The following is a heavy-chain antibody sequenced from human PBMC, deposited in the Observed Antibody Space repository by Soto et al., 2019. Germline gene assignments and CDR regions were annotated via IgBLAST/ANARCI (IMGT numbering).Heavy chain of an antibody. CDR2: ISYDGSNK. V-gene: IGHV3-30-3*01. CDR1: GFTFSSYA. CDR3: ARFGYDYGDYYYGMEV. D-gene: IGHD4-17*01. J-gene: IGHJ6*02. Sequence: GGSLRLSCAASGFTFSSYAMHWVRQAPGKGLEWVAVISYDGSNKYYADSVKGRFTISRDNSKNTLYLQMNSLRAEDTAVYYCARFGYDYGDYYYGMEVWGQGTTVTVSS.